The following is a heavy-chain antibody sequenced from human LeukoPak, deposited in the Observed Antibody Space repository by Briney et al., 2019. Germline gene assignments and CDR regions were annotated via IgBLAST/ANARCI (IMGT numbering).Heavy chain of an antibody. J-gene: IGHJ4*02. D-gene: IGHD1-26*01. Sequence: PGGSLRLSCVASGFTFSSYSMSWVRQAPGEGLEWVANVKEDGSEKYYVASVKGRFTISRDNTKNSLYLQMNSLRAEDTAVYFCARGSGWVSDYWGQGTLVTVSS. CDR2: VKEDGSEK. V-gene: IGHV3-7*01. CDR1: GFTFSSYS. CDR3: ARGSGWVSDY.